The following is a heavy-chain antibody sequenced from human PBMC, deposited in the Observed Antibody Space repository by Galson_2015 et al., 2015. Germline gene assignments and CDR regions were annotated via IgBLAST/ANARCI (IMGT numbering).Heavy chain of an antibody. Sequence: SLRLSCAASGFTFDTYGMHWVRQAPGKGLEWVALISHDGSTKYYEDSVKGRFTISRDNSKNTLSLQMNSLRAEDTAVYYCATSPGTTVAGTGYFNYWGQGTLVTVSS. CDR2: ISHDGSTK. J-gene: IGHJ4*02. V-gene: IGHV3-30*03. D-gene: IGHD6-19*01. CDR1: GFTFDTYG. CDR3: ATSPGTTVAGTGYFNY.